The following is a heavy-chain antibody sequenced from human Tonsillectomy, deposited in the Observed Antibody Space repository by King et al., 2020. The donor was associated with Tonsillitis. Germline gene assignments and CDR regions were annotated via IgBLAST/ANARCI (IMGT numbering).Heavy chain of an antibody. J-gene: IGHJ3*02. Sequence: VQLQESGPGLVKPSETLSLTCTVSGGSISSFYWSWIRQPPGKGLEWLGYIYYSGSTTYNPSLKSRVTISVHTSKNQLSLKLSSVTAADTAVYYCARGNYGLDAFDIWGHGTMVTVSS. V-gene: IGHV4-59*01. CDR1: GGSISSFY. D-gene: IGHD3-16*01. CDR3: ARGNYGLDAFDI. CDR2: IYYSGST.